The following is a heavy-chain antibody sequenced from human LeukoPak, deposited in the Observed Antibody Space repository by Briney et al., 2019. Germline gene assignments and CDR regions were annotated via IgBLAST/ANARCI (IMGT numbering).Heavy chain of an antibody. CDR2: ISYDGSNK. CDR3: ARDSVAAARNVYFYY. CDR1: GFTFSSYA. D-gene: IGHD6-13*01. V-gene: IGHV3-30*04. J-gene: IGHJ4*02. Sequence: GGSLRLSCAASGFTFSSYAMHWVRQAPGKGLEWVAVISYDGSNKYYADSVKGRFTISRDNSKNTPYLQMNSLRAEDTSVYYCARDSVAAARNVYFYYCGQGAL.